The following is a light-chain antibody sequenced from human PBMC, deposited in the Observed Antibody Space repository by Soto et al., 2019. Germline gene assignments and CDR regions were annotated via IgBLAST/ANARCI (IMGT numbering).Light chain of an antibody. J-gene: IGKJ1*01. V-gene: IGKV3-15*01. Sequence: EIVMTQSPATLSGSPGERATLSCRASQSVNSHLAWYHQKPGQAPRLLIYGASTRATGIPARFSGSGSGTDLTLTISSLQPEDFAVYYCQQYNNWLRTFGQGTKVEIK. CDR1: QSVNSH. CDR2: GAS. CDR3: QQYNNWLRT.